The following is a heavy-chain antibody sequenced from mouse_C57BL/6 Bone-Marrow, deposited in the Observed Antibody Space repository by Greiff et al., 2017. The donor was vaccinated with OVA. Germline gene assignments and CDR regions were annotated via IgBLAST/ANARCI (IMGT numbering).Heavy chain of an antibody. Sequence: VQLQQSGAELVRPGTSVKVSCKASGYAFTNYLIEWVKQRPGQGLEWIGVINPGSGGNNYNEKFKGKATLTADKSSSTAYMQLSSLTSEDSAVYFCSRDYYGSSPEFAYWGQGTLVTVSA. V-gene: IGHV1-54*01. CDR3: SRDYYGSSPEFAY. CDR1: GYAFTNYL. CDR2: INPGSGGN. J-gene: IGHJ3*01. D-gene: IGHD1-1*01.